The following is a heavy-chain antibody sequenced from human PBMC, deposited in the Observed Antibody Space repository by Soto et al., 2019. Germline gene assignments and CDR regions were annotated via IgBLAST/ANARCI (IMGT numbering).Heavy chain of an antibody. CDR1: GGSISRSGYY. CDR2: INYSGST. CDR3: SRRAPEGFDP. J-gene: IGHJ5*02. Sequence: XATLSLTCTVSGGSISRSGYYWGWIRQPPRKGLEWIASINYSGSTYYNPSLQSRVTISVDTSKNQLSLRLSSVTAADTAVYYCSRRAPEGFDPWGQGTLVTVS. V-gene: IGHV4-39*01.